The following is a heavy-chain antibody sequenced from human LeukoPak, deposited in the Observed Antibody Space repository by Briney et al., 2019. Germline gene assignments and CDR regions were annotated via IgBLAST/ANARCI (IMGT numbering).Heavy chain of an antibody. V-gene: IGHV3-21*01. Sequence: KPGGSLRLSCAASGFTFSSYSMNWVRQAPGKGLEWVSSISSSSSYIYYADSVKGRFTISRDNAKNSLYLQMNSLRAEDTAVYYCARDPRYSSRGFDPWGQGTLVTVSS. CDR1: GFTFSSYS. CDR3: ARDPRYSSRGFDP. CDR2: ISSSSSYI. J-gene: IGHJ5*02. D-gene: IGHD6-13*01.